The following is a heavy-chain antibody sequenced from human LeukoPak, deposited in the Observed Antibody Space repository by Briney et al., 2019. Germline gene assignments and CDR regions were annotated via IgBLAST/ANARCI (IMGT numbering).Heavy chain of an antibody. Sequence: GGSLRLSCEASGFTFDDYGMSWVRQAPGKGLEWVSGINWNGGSTGYADSVKGRFTISRDNAKNSLYLQMNSLRAEDTALYHCARGSGCSSTSCYIFGYWGQGTLVTVSS. CDR3: ARGSGCSSTSCYIFGY. V-gene: IGHV3-20*01. J-gene: IGHJ4*02. CDR2: INWNGGST. D-gene: IGHD2-2*02. CDR1: GFTFDDYG.